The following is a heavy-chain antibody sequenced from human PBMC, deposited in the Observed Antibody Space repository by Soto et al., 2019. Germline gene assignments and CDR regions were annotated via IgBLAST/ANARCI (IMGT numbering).Heavy chain of an antibody. CDR1: GYTFTSYY. J-gene: IGHJ5*02. Sequence: ASVKVSCKASGYTFTSYYMHWVRQAPGQGLEWMGIINPSGGSTSYEQKFQGRVTMTRDTSTSTVYMELSSLRSEDTAGSYCARSPGGIAVAGNWFDPWGQGTLVTVSS. V-gene: IGHV1-46*01. CDR3: ARSPGGIAVAGNWFDP. D-gene: IGHD6-19*01. CDR2: INPSGGST.